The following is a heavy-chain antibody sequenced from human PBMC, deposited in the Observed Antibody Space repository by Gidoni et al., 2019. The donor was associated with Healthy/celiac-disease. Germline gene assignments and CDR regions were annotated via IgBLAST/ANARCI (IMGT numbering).Heavy chain of an antibody. V-gene: IGHV3-33*01. J-gene: IGHJ4*02. CDR1: GFNFRSYG. Sequence: QVQRVEAGGGVVQTGRSLRLSWAASGFNFRSYGMHWVRQAPGKGLGWVAVIWYGGSNKYYADSVKGRFTISRDNSTNTLYLQMNSLRAEDTAVYYCARGYYYDSSGYYPLDYWGQGTLVTVSS. CDR3: ARGYYYDSSGYYPLDY. CDR2: IWYGGSNK. D-gene: IGHD3-22*01.